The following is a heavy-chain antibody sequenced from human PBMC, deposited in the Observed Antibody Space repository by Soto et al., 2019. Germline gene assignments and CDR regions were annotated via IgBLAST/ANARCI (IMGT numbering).Heavy chain of an antibody. J-gene: IGHJ6*02. Sequence: PGGSLRLSCAASGFTFSSYEMNWVRQAPGKGLEWVSYISSSGSTIYYADSVKGRFTISRDNAKNSLYLQMNSLRAEDTAVYYCARDAGQSSSRRHYYYYYGMDVWGQGTTVTVSS. CDR2: ISSSGSTI. V-gene: IGHV3-48*03. CDR1: GFTFSSYE. D-gene: IGHD6-6*01. CDR3: ARDAGQSSSRRHYYYYYGMDV.